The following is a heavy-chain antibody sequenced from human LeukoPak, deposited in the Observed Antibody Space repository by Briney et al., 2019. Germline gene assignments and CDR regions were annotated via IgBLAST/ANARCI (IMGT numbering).Heavy chain of an antibody. V-gene: IGHV3-9*01. CDR1: GFTFDDYA. D-gene: IGHD3-22*01. CDR3: AKDHSVVITTGFDY. J-gene: IGHJ4*02. CDR2: ISWNSGSI. Sequence: GGSLRLSCAASGFTFDDYAMHWVRQAPGKGLEWVSGISWNSGSIGYADSVKGRFTISRDNAKYSLYLQMNSLRAEDTALYYCAKDHSVVITTGFDYWGQGTLVTVSS.